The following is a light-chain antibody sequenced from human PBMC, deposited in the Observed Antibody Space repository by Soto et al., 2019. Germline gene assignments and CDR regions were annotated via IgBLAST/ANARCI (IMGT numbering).Light chain of an antibody. CDR1: DIESKN. CDR2: RDS. J-gene: IGLJ1*01. Sequence: SYELTQPLSVSVVLGQTASIYCGGSDIESKNVHWYQQKPGQAPVLIMFRDSNRPSGISERFSGSNLGNMATLTINRVQVGDEADYYCQVWDSNTYVFGRGIKVTVL. CDR3: QVWDSNTYV. V-gene: IGLV3-9*01.